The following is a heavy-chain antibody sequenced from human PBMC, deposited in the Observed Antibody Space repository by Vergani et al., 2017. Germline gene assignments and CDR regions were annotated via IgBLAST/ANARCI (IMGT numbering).Heavy chain of an antibody. Sequence: AQLVESGGGLVKPGGSLRLSCVASGFTFSHYSMNWVRQAPGKGLEWVSSISGNNDDVYYADSVKGRFTISRDNAKNSLYLQMNSLRAEDTAVYYCARDRTYCSSTSCRWFDYWGQGTLVTVSS. CDR3: ARDRTYCSSTSCRWFDY. J-gene: IGHJ4*02. CDR2: ISGNNDDV. D-gene: IGHD2-2*01. V-gene: IGHV3-21*02. CDR1: GFTFSHYS.